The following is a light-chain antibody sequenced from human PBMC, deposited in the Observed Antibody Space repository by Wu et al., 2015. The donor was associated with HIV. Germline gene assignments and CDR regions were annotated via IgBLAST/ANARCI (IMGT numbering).Light chain of an antibody. Sequence: DIQMTQSPSSLSASVGDRVTITCRASQGISKSLAWYQQKPGKAPKLLLYATSRLESGVPSRFSGSGSGTDFTLTISRLQPEDFAVYYCQHYGILTRTFGQGTKVEI. CDR1: QGISKS. CDR2: ATS. J-gene: IGKJ1*01. CDR3: QHYGILTRT. V-gene: IGKV1-NL1*01.